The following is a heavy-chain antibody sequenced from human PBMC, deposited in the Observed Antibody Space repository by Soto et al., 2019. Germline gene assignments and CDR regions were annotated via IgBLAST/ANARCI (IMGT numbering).Heavy chain of an antibody. Sequence: EVQLVESGGGLVKPGGSLRLSCAASGFTFSNAWMNWVRQAPGKGLEWVGRIKSKTDGGTTDYAAPVKGRFTISRDDSKNTLYLQMNSLKTEDTDVYYCTTDDYVGGSYRAYFDYWGQGTLVTVSS. J-gene: IGHJ4*02. D-gene: IGHD3-16*02. CDR2: IKSKTDGGTT. CDR1: GFTFSNAW. V-gene: IGHV3-15*07. CDR3: TTDDYVGGSYRAYFDY.